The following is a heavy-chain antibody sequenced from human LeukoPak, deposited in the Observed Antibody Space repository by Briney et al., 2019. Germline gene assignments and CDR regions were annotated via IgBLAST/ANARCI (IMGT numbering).Heavy chain of an antibody. D-gene: IGHD5-18*01. CDR2: ISYDGSNK. J-gene: IGHJ4*02. CDR3: ARDEGAIQLWFY. V-gene: IGHV3-30-3*01. Sequence: GGSLRLSCAASGFTFSSYAMHWVRQAPGKGLEWVAVISYDGSNKYYADSVKGRFTISRDNSKNSLYLQMNSLRAEDTAVYYCARDEGAIQLWFYWGQGTLVTVSS. CDR1: GFTFSSYA.